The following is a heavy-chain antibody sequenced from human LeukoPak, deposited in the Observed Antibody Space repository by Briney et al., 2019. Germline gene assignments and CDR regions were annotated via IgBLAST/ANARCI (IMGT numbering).Heavy chain of an antibody. Sequence: SETLSLTCTASGGSISSYYWSWIRQPPGKGLEWIGYIYYSGSTNYNPSLKSRVTISVDTSKNQFSLKLSSVTAADTAVYYCARARLTGTTSWSGPDWFDPWGQGTLVSGSS. CDR1: GGSISSYY. CDR3: ARARLTGTTSWSGPDWFDP. J-gene: IGHJ5*02. CDR2: IYYSGST. V-gene: IGHV4-59*01. D-gene: IGHD4-17*01.